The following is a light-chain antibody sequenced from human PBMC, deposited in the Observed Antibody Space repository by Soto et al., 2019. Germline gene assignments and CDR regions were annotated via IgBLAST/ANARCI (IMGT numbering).Light chain of an antibody. CDR1: FSDVGAYNY. CDR2: EVN. V-gene: IGLV2-8*01. CDR3: SSYAGSSSLV. Sequence: QSALTQPPSASGSPGQSVTISCTGAFSDVGAYNYVSWYQQHSGKAPKLIIYEVNKRPSGVPDRFSGSKSANTASLTVSGLQVEDEADYQCSSYAGSSSLVFGGGTKLTVL. J-gene: IGLJ3*02.